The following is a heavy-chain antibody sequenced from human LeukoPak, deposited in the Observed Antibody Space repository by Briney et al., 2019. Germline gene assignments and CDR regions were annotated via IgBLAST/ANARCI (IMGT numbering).Heavy chain of an antibody. D-gene: IGHD3-3*01. CDR2: IYTSGST. CDR1: GGSISSYY. J-gene: IGHJ3*02. Sequence: PSETLSLTCTVSGGSISSYYWSWIRQPAGKGLEWIGRIYTSGSTNYSPSLKSRVTMSVDTSKNQFSLKLSSVTAADTAVYYCARDVRITIFGVVPGAFDIWGQGTMVTVSS. V-gene: IGHV4-4*07. CDR3: ARDVRITIFGVVPGAFDI.